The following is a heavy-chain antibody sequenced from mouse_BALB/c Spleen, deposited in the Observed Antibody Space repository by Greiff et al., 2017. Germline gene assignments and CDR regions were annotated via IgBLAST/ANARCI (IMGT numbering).Heavy chain of an antibody. CDR1: GYTFTSYY. Sequence: VKLMESGPELVKPGASVRISCKASGYTFTSYYIHWVKQRPGQGLEWIGWIYPGNVNTKYNEKFKGKATLTADKSSSTAYMQLSSLTSEDSAVYFCARWGGFSYYAMDYWGQGTSVTVSS. CDR3: ARWGGFSYYAMDY. CDR2: IYPGNVNT. V-gene: IGHV1S56*01. J-gene: IGHJ4*01. D-gene: IGHD1-1*02.